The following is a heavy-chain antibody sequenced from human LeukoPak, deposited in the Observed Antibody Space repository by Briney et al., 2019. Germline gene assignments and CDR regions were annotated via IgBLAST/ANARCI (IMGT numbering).Heavy chain of an antibody. Sequence: GGSLRLSCAAPGFTFSDYYMSWIRQAPGKGLEWVSSISSSSSYIYYADSVKGRFTISRDNAKNSLYLQMNSLRAEDTAVYYCARDRGYSYGYFDYWGQGTLVTVSS. CDR1: GFTFSDYY. CDR3: ARDRGYSYGYFDY. J-gene: IGHJ4*02. D-gene: IGHD5-18*01. CDR2: ISSSSSYI. V-gene: IGHV3-11*06.